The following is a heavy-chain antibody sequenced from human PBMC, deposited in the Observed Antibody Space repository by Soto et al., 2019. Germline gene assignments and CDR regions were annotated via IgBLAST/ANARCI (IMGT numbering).Heavy chain of an antibody. Sequence: GASVNVSCKSSGYTFTSYCISWARQAPGQGLECMGWISAYNGNTNYAQKLQGRVTMTTDTSTSTAYMELRSLRSDDTAVYYCARGSPFGGDNWFDPWGQGTLVTVSS. CDR2: ISAYNGNT. D-gene: IGHD3-10*01. CDR3: ARGSPFGGDNWFDP. CDR1: GYTFTSYC. J-gene: IGHJ5*02. V-gene: IGHV1-18*04.